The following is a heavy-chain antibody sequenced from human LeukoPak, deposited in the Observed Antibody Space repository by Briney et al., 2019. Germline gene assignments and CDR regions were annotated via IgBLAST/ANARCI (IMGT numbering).Heavy chain of an antibody. V-gene: IGHV3-23*01. CDR3: AKDFSYYGSGSYWDY. Sequence: GGSLRLSCAAFGFSFSSYAMSWVRQAPGKGLEWVSAISGRGGSTYYADSVKGRFTISRDNSKNTLFLQMNSLRAEDTAVYYCAKDFSYYGSGSYWDYWGQGTLVTVSS. CDR1: GFSFSSYA. J-gene: IGHJ4*02. CDR2: ISGRGGST. D-gene: IGHD3-10*01.